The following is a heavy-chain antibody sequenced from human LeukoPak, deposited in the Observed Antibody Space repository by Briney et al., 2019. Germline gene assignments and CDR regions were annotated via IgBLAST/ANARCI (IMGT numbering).Heavy chain of an antibody. Sequence: PGGSLRLSCAASGFTFSSYGMHWVRQAPGKGLEWVAFIRYDGSNKYYADSAKGRFTISRDNSKNTLYLQMNSLRAEDTAVYYCAKEGIHMHYYYMDVWGKGTTVTVSS. CDR2: IRYDGSNK. CDR3: AKEGIHMHYYYMDV. V-gene: IGHV3-30*02. J-gene: IGHJ6*03. CDR1: GFTFSSYG. D-gene: IGHD6-13*01.